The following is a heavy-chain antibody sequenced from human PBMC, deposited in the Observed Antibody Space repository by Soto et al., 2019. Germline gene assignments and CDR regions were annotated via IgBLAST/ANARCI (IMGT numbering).Heavy chain of an antibody. CDR1: GFTFSTYE. V-gene: IGHV3-48*03. Sequence: GGSLRLSCAASGFTFSTYEFNWVRQAPGRGLEWISYISVSSNIIKYADSVKGRFTISRDNAENSLHLHISSLRVDDTAVYFCVRDTTRASAAASLDYWGQGTQVTVSS. D-gene: IGHD6-13*01. J-gene: IGHJ4*02. CDR3: VRDTTRASAAASLDY. CDR2: ISVSSNII.